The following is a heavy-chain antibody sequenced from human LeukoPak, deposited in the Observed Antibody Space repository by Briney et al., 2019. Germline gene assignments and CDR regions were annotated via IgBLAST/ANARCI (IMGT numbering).Heavy chain of an antibody. V-gene: IGHV3-48*03. CDR1: GFTFGSYE. CDR3: ARGGYASNAFIVVVPAAMDY. D-gene: IGHD2-2*01. Sequence: GGSLRLSCAASGFTFGSYEMNWVRQAPGKGLEWVSYSSSSGSTIYYADSVKGGFTISRDNAKNSLYLQMNSLRAEDTAVYYCARGGYASNAFIVVVPAAMDYWGQGTLVTVSS. J-gene: IGHJ4*02. CDR2: SSSSGSTI.